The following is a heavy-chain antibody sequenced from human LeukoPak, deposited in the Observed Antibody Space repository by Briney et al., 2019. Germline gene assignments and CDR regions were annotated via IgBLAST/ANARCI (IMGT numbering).Heavy chain of an antibody. CDR3: AREATVTDYYFDY. D-gene: IGHD4-17*01. Sequence: PSETLSLTCTVSGGSISSYYWSWIRQPPGKGLEWIGYIYYSGSTYYNPSLKSRVTISVDTSKNQFSLKLSSVTAADTAVYYCAREATVTDYYFDYWGQGTLVTVSS. CDR2: IYYSGST. J-gene: IGHJ4*02. CDR1: GGSISSYY. V-gene: IGHV4-59*06.